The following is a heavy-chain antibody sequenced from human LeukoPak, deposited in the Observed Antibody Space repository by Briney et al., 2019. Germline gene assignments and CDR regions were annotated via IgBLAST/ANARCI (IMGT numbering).Heavy chain of an antibody. CDR1: GYTFTGYY. Sequence: ASVKVSCKASGYTFTGYYMHWVRQAPGQGLEWMGWINPNSGGTNHAQKFQGRVTMTRDTSISTAYMELSRLRSDDTAVYYCAREGKYYYDSSGYYYAFDYWGQGTLVTVSS. J-gene: IGHJ4*02. D-gene: IGHD3-22*01. V-gene: IGHV1-2*02. CDR2: INPNSGGT. CDR3: AREGKYYYDSSGYYYAFDY.